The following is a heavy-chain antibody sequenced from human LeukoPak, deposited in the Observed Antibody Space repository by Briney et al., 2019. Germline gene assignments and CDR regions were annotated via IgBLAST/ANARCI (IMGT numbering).Heavy chain of an antibody. V-gene: IGHV3-53*01. CDR2: IYSGGST. CDR3: ARDGYSYGYGDY. D-gene: IGHD5-18*01. J-gene: IGHJ4*02. CDR1: GSTVISNY. Sequence: GGSLRLSFAASGSTVISNYISWVRRAPGKGLEWVQVIYSGGSTYYADSVKGRFTISRDNSKKTLYLQMNRLGAEDTAVYYCARDGYSYGYGDYWGQGTLVTVSS.